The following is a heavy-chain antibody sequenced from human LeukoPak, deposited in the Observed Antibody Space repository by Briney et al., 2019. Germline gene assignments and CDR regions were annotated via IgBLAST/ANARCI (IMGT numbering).Heavy chain of an antibody. D-gene: IGHD3-10*01. J-gene: IGHJ4*02. Sequence: SETLSLTCTVSGGSISSGSYYWSWIRQPAGKGLEWIGRIYTSGSTNYNPSLKSRVTISVDTSKNQFSLKLSSVTAADTAVYYCAREGWFGEFFVYWGQGTLVTVSS. CDR2: IYTSGST. CDR1: GGSISSGSYY. V-gene: IGHV4-61*02. CDR3: AREGWFGEFFVY.